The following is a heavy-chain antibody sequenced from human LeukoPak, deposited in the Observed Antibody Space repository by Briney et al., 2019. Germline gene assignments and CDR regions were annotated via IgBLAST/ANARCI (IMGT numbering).Heavy chain of an antibody. CDR2: IYWNDDK. D-gene: IGHD6-13*01. V-gene: IGHV2-5*01. CDR1: GFSLSTGGVG. Sequence: KESGPALVKPTQTLTLTCTFSGFSLSTGGVGVGWIRQPPGKALEWLALIYWNDDKRYSPSLKSRLTITKDTSKNQVVLTMTNVDPVDTATYYCAHRPPLMTAAVYWGQGTLVTVSS. J-gene: IGHJ4*02. CDR3: AHRPPLMTAAVY.